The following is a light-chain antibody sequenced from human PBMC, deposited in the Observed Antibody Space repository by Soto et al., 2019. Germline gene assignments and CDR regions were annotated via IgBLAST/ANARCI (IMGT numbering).Light chain of an antibody. Sequence: EIVLTQSPGTLSLSPGERATLSCRASQSVSSSYLAWYQQKPGQAPRLLIYGASSRATGIPDRFSGSGSGTDFTLTFSRLEPEDFAVYYCQQYGSSPQWTFGQGTKV. CDR3: QQYGSSPQWT. CDR2: GAS. V-gene: IGKV3-20*01. J-gene: IGKJ1*01. CDR1: QSVSSSY.